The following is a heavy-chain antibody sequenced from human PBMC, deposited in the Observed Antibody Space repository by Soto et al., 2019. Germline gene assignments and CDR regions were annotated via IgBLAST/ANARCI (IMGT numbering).Heavy chain of an antibody. J-gene: IGHJ3*02. V-gene: IGHV4-59*01. CDR1: GGSISSYY. Sequence: SETLSLTCTVSGGSISSYYWSWIRQPPGKGLEWIGYIYYSGSTNYYPSLKSRVTISVDTSKNQFSLKLSSVTAADTAVYYCARGKNYESSAFDIWGQGTMVTVSS. CDR3: ARGKNYESSAFDI. CDR2: IYYSGST. D-gene: IGHD1-7*01.